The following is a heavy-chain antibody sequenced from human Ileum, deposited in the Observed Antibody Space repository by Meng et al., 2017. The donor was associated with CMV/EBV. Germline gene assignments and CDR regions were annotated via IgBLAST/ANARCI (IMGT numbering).Heavy chain of an antibody. CDR1: GFTFHDAW. D-gene: IGHD2-8*02. V-gene: IGHV3-15*01. CDR3: TPGGGGVGD. Sequence: EVQLVESGGGLVKPGGSLRLSCEASGFTFHDAWMSWVRQAPGKGLEWVGLIKKKADGETTDYAAPVKGRFTTSRDDSKNTIYLEMNSLKIEDTAVYYCTPGGGGVGDWGQGTLVTVSS. CDR2: IKKKADGETT. J-gene: IGHJ4*02.